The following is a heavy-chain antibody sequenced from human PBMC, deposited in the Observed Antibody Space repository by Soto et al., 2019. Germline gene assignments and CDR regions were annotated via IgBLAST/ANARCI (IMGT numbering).Heavy chain of an antibody. CDR3: AKSLMAGPGVDY. Sequence: EVQLLESGGGLVQPGGSLRLSCAASGFTFSSYAMSWVRQAPGKGLEWVSAISGSGGSTYYADSVKGRFTISRDNSKNTLYLQMNRLRAEDTAVYYCAKSLMAGPGVDYWGQGTLVTVSS. D-gene: IGHD6-19*01. CDR2: ISGSGGST. J-gene: IGHJ4*02. CDR1: GFTFSSYA. V-gene: IGHV3-23*01.